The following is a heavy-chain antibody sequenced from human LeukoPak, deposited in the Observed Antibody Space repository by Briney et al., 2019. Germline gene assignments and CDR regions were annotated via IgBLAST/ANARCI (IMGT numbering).Heavy chain of an antibody. J-gene: IGHJ3*02. V-gene: IGHV3-48*04. CDR1: GFTFSNYG. Sequence: GGSLRLSCEASGFTFSNYGMNWVRQAPGKGLEWVSYISSSGSTKYYADSVKGRFTISRDNAENSLYLQMNSLRAEDTAVYYCATAPTAFDIWGQGTMVTVSS. CDR3: ATAPTAFDI. CDR2: ISSSGSTK.